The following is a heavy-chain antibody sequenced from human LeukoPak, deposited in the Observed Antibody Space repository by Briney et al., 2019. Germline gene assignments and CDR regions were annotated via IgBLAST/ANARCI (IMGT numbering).Heavy chain of an antibody. V-gene: IGHV3-11*03. CDR1: GLTCSDYY. D-gene: IGHD2/OR15-2a*01. CDR2: ISSGNSYT. J-gene: IGHJ4*02. CDR3: ARSRYYYPADY. Sequence: GGALRLCCAASGLTCSDYYMSWIRQAPGKGLEWVSYISSGNSYTNYADSVKGRFTISRDDAKNSLYLQMNSLRAEDTAVYYCARSRYYYPADYWGQGTPVTVSS.